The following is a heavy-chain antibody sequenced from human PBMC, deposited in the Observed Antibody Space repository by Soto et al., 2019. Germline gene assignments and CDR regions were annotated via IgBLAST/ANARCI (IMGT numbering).Heavy chain of an antibody. CDR3: ARVYSGSYYEFDY. Sequence: PSWSLSLTCTVSVGCINNYYWSWIRQPAGKGLEWIGRIYTSGSTNYNPSLKSRVTMSVDTSKNQFSLKLSSVTAADTAVYYCARVYSGSYYEFDYWGQGTLVTVSS. V-gene: IGHV4-4*07. D-gene: IGHD1-26*01. CDR1: VGCINNYY. CDR2: IYTSGST. J-gene: IGHJ4*02.